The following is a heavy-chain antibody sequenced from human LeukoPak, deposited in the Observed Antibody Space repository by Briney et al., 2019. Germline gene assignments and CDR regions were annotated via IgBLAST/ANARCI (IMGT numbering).Heavy chain of an antibody. J-gene: IGHJ4*02. Sequence: PGRSLRLSCTASGFTFGDYAMSWFRQAPGKGLEWVGFIRSKAYGETTAYAASVKGRFTISRDDSKSIAYLQMNSLQTEDTAVYYCTRDRAYGENFDCWGQGTLVTVSS. V-gene: IGHV3-49*03. CDR1: GFTFGDYA. D-gene: IGHD4-17*01. CDR3: TRDRAYGENFDC. CDR2: IRSKAYGETT.